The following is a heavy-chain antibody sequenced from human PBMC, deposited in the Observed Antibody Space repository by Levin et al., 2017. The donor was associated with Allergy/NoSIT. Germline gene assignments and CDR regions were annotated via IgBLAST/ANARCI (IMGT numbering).Heavy chain of an antibody. CDR3: ARDPEGYDMLTGALDY. Sequence: PGGSLRLSCAASGFTFSSYSMNWVRQAPGKGLEWVSYISSSSSTIYYADSVKGRFTISRDNAKNSLYLQMNSLRAEDTAVYYCARDPEGYDMLTGALDYWGQGTLVTVSS. CDR1: GFTFSSYS. D-gene: IGHD3-9*01. CDR2: ISSSSSTI. J-gene: IGHJ4*02. V-gene: IGHV3-48*01.